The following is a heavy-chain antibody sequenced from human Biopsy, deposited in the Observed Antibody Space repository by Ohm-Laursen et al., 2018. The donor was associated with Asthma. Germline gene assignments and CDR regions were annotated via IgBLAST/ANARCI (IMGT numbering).Heavy chain of an antibody. CDR2: INGDGSNI. J-gene: IGHJ3*02. CDR1: GFTFSPYW. Sequence: SLRLSCAASGFTFSPYWMHWARQAPGKGLVWVAYINGDGSNINYADAVKGRFSISRDNAKSTLYLEMNNLRDEDTAVYYCARDRGTPDAFNIWGQGTMVTVSS. CDR3: ARDRGTPDAFNI. D-gene: IGHD3-10*01. V-gene: IGHV3-74*01.